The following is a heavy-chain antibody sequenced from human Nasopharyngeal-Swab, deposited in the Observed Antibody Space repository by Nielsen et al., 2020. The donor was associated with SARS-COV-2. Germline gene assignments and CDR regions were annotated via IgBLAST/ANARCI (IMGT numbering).Heavy chain of an antibody. CDR1: GYTFTSYD. D-gene: IGHD6-13*01. CDR2: FDPEDGET. Sequence: ASVKVSCKASGYTFTSYDINWVRQATGQGLEWMGGFDPEDGETIYAQKFQGRVTMTEDTSTDTAYMELSSLRSEDTAVYYCATDRIAAAGDLDYWGQGTLVTVSS. V-gene: IGHV1-24*01. J-gene: IGHJ4*02. CDR3: ATDRIAAAGDLDY.